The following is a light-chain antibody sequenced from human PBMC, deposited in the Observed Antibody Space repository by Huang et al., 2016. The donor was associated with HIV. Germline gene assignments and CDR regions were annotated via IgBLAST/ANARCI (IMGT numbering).Light chain of an antibody. CDR3: QQRSRT. CDR1: QSISNY. CDR2: DAS. V-gene: IGKV3-11*01. Sequence: EIVLTQSPATLSLSPGERATLSCRASQSISNYLAWYQQKPGQAPRLLIYDASNRATGSPAMFSGSGSGTDFTLTISSLESEDFAVYYCQQRSRTFGGGTKVEIK. J-gene: IGKJ4*01.